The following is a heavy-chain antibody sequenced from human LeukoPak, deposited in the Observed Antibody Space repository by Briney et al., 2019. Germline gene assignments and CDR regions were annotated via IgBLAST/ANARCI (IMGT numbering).Heavy chain of an antibody. Sequence: SGGSLRLSCAASGFTFTSHWMHWVRQTPGKGLVWVSGIKNDGNDTAYADSVKGRFTISRDNAKNTLYLQMDSLRAEDTALYYCARVMNPTVFDFWGQGTLVTVSS. J-gene: IGHJ4*02. CDR2: IKNDGNDT. D-gene: IGHD3-16*01. CDR1: GFTFTSHW. CDR3: ARVMNPTVFDF. V-gene: IGHV3-74*01.